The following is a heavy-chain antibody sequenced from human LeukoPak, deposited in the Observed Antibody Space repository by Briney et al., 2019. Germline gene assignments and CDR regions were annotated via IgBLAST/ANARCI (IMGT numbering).Heavy chain of an antibody. D-gene: IGHD6-25*01. J-gene: IGHJ4*02. CDR2: IYYSGST. V-gene: IGHV4-59*01. CDR3: AREWSSGWAEFDY. CDR1: GGSISSYY. Sequence: SETLSLTCTVSGGSISSYYWNWIRQPPGKGLEWIGYIYYSGSTNYNPSLKGRVTISVDTSKNQFSLSLTSVTAADTAVYYCAREWSSGWAEFDYWGQGTLVTVSS.